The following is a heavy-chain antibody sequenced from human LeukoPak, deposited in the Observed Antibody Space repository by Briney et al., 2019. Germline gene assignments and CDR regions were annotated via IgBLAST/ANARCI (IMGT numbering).Heavy chain of an antibody. J-gene: IGHJ4*02. CDR2: ISSSSSYR. CDR3: MSYAGRSDDY. CDR1: GFTFSSYS. V-gene: IGHV3-21*01. D-gene: IGHD3-16*01. Sequence: AGSLTLSCAASGFTFSSYSMNWVRQAPGKGLEWVSSISSSSSYRYYADSVKGRFTISRDNAKNSLHLQMNSLRAEDTAVYYCMSYAGRSDDYWGKGTLDTVSS.